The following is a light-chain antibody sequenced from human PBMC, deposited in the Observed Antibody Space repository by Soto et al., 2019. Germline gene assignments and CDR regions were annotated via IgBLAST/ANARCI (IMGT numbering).Light chain of an antibody. CDR2: EVS. CDR1: SSDVGGYNY. J-gene: IGLJ1*01. Sequence: QSALTQPPSASGSPGQSVTMSCTGTSSDVGGYNYVSWYQQYPGRAPKLIIYEVSQLPSGVPDRFSGSKSGNTVSLTVSGLQAEDEADYYCSSYAGRNDFVFGTGTKLTVL. V-gene: IGLV2-8*01. CDR3: SSYAGRNDFV.